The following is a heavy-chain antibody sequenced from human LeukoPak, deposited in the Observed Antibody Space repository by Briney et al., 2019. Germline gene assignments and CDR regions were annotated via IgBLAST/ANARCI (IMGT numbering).Heavy chain of an antibody. CDR1: GDSISSGGYY. J-gene: IGHJ3*01. CDR2: IYHSGES. D-gene: IGHD2-15*01. V-gene: IGHV4-30-2*01. CDR3: ARDYCSGGSCYFHVFDV. Sequence: SETLSLTCTVAGDSISSGGYYCSWIRQPPGKGLEWIGYIYHSGESYFNPSLKSRVTMSVDKSKNQFSLNLTSVTAADTAVYYCARDYCSGGSCYFHVFDVWGQGTTVTVSS.